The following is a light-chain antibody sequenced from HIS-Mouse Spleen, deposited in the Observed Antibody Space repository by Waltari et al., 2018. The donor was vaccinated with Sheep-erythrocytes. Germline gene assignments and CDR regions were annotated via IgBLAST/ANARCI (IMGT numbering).Light chain of an antibody. V-gene: IGLV1-44*01. CDR3: AAWDDSLNGYV. J-gene: IGLJ1*01. CDR2: SNT. CDR1: SSNLGSNT. Sequence: QSVLTQPPSASGTPGQRVTISCSGRSSNLGSNTVNWYQQLPVTAPKLLIYSNTQRPSGVPDRFSGSTSGTSASLAISGLQSEDEADYYCAAWDDSLNGYVFGTGTKVTVL.